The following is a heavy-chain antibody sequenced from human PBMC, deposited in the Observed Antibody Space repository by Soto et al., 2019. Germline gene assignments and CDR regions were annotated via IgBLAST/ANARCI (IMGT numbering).Heavy chain of an antibody. CDR1: GYTFTSYY. Sequence: GASVKVSCKASGYTFTSYYMHWVRQAPGQGLEWMGIINPSGGSTSYAQKFQGRVTIXXXXXTXXVXMELSSLRSEDTAVYYCARAHVLHRPTSIAAAGTLEYFQHWGQGTLVTVSS. J-gene: IGHJ1*01. CDR2: INPSGGST. V-gene: IGHV1-46*03. CDR3: ARAHVLHRPTSIAAAGTLEYFQH. D-gene: IGHD6-13*01.